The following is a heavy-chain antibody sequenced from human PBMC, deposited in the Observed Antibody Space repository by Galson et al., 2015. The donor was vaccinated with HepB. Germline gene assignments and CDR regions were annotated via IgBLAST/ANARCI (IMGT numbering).Heavy chain of an antibody. CDR1: GFTFSSYA. CDR3: ARVDTAMAMDYYYGMDV. J-gene: IGHJ6*02. V-gene: IGHV3-30-3*01. CDR2: ISYDGSNK. D-gene: IGHD5-18*01. Sequence: SLRLSCAASGFTFSSYAMHWVRQAPGKGLEWVAVISYDGSNKYYADSVKGRFTISRDNSKNTLYLQMNSLRAEDTAVYYCARVDTAMAMDYYYGMDVWGQGTTVTVSS.